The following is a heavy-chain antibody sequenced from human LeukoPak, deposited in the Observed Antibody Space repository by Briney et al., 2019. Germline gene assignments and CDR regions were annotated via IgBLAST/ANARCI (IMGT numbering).Heavy chain of an antibody. Sequence: SETLSLTCTVSGYFISSGYYWGWIRQPPGKGLQWIGSIHHSGSTYYNPSLKGRVTISVDTSKNQFSLKLSSVTAADTAVYYCARGSPRDSMRSWFDPWGQGTLVTVSS. D-gene: IGHD3-22*01. CDR3: ARGSPRDSMRSWFDP. V-gene: IGHV4-38-2*02. J-gene: IGHJ5*02. CDR2: IHHSGST. CDR1: GYFISSGYY.